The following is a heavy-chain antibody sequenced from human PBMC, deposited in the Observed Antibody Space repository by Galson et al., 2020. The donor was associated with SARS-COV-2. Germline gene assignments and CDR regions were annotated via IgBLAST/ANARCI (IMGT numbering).Heavy chain of an antibody. J-gene: IGHJ2*01. D-gene: IGHD2-21*02. Sequence: VETGGSLRLSCTTSGFTFSSYSMNWVRQAPGKGLEWVSSISSTSTYIYYTDSVKGRFTISRDNAKSSLYLQMNSLRVEDTAVYYCARDPRYTLVTANYWYVDLWGRGTQVTVSS. CDR1: GFTFSSYS. CDR2: ISSTSTYI. CDR3: ARDPRYTLVTANYWYVDL. V-gene: IGHV3-21*01.